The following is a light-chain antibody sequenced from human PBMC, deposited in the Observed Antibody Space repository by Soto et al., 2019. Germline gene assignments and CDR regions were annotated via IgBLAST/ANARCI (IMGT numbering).Light chain of an antibody. CDR1: QSVSSSY. CDR3: QQRSNWPQMYT. CDR2: GAS. J-gene: IGKJ2*01. V-gene: IGKV3D-20*02. Sequence: EIVLTQSPGTLSLSPGERATLSCRASQSVSSSYLAWYQQKPGQAPRLLIYGASSRATGIPDRFSGSGSGTDFTLTISRLEPEDFAVYYCQQRSNWPQMYTFGQGTKLEIK.